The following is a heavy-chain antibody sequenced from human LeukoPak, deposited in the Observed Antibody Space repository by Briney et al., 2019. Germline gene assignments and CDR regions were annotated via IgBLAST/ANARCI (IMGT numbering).Heavy chain of an antibody. CDR1: GYTFTSYD. V-gene: IGHV1-8*03. D-gene: IGHD3-22*01. CDR2: MNPNSGNT. CDR3: ARGGYYYDSSSYYNAFDI. J-gene: IGHJ3*02. Sequence: GASVKVSCKASGYTFTSYDINWVRQATGQGLEWMGWMNPNSGNTGYAQKFQGRVTITADESTSTAYMELSSLRSEDTAVYYCARGGYYYDSSSYYNAFDIWGQGTMVTVSS.